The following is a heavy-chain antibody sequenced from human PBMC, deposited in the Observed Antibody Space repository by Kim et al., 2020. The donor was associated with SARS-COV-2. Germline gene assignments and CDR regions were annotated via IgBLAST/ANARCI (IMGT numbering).Heavy chain of an antibody. J-gene: IGHJ3*02. V-gene: IGHV3-53*01. Sequence: GGSLRLSCAASGFTVSSNYMSWVRQAPGKGLEWVSVIYSGGSTYYADSVKGRFTISRDNSKNTLYLQMNSLRAEDTAVYYCAREERDDYGGNSLAFDIWGQGTMATVSS. CDR1: GFTVSSNY. CDR2: IYSGGST. CDR3: AREERDDYGGNSLAFDI. D-gene: IGHD4-17*01.